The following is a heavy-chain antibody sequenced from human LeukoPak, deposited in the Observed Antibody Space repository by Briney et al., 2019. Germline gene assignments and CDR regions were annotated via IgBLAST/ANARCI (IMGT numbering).Heavy chain of an antibody. CDR1: GGTFSSYA. D-gene: IGHD3-16*02. Sequence: SVKVSCTASGGTFSSYAISWVRQAPGQGLEWMGGIIPIFGTANYAQKFQGRVTITADESTSTAYMELSSLRSEDTAVYYCARFWDDYVWGSYRYTGAFDIWGQGTMVTVSS. V-gene: IGHV1-69*13. CDR3: ARFWDDYVWGSYRYTGAFDI. CDR2: IIPIFGTA. J-gene: IGHJ3*02.